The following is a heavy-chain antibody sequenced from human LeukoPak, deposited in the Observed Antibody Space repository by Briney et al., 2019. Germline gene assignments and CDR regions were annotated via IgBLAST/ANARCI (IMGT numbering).Heavy chain of an antibody. CDR2: LSDTGTT. Sequence: SETLSLTCTVSGDSITPYYWRWIRQSPAGNLEYIGFLSDTGTTNYNPSLRGRVSISVDTSKSQFSLKLKSVTAADSAIYYCTRTFTGAHYYYIPVWGAGTTVTVSS. CDR3: TRTFTGAHYYYIPV. J-gene: IGHJ6*03. V-gene: IGHV4-59*08. CDR1: GDSITPYY. D-gene: IGHD7-27*01.